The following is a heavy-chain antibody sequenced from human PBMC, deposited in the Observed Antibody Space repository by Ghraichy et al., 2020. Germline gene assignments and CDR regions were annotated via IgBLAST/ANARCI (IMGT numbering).Heavy chain of an antibody. D-gene: IGHD3-22*01. CDR1: GYTFTSYY. J-gene: IGHJ5*02. CDR2: IKPSGGST. Sequence: ASVKVSCKASGYTFTSYYMHWVRQAPGQGLEWMGIIKPSGGSTSYAQKFQGRVTMTRDTSTSTVYMELSSLRSEDTAVYYCAREGKGYYYEIGRWFDPWGQGTLVTVSS. V-gene: IGHV1-46*01. CDR3: AREGKGYYYEIGRWFDP.